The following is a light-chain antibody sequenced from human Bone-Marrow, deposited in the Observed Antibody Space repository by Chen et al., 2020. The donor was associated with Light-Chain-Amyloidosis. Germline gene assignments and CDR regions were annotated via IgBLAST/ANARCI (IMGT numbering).Light chain of an antibody. CDR3: GAWDNGLSDWM. J-gene: IGLJ3*02. Sequence: QSVLTQPPSLSAAPGPRVTISCSGSSSNIGNNYVSWYQQLPGKAPKLLIYDNNKRPSGIPDRFSGSKSGTSATLGITGLQTGDEADYYCGAWDNGLSDWMFGGGTKLTVL. CDR2: DNN. V-gene: IGLV1-51*01. CDR1: SSNIGNNY.